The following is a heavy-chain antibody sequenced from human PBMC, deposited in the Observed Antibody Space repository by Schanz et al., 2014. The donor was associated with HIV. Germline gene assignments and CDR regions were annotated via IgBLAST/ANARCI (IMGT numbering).Heavy chain of an antibody. V-gene: IGHV1-2*02. CDR2: INPNSGGA. CDR3: AREPNYSGFDS. D-gene: IGHD5-12*01. J-gene: IGHJ5*01. Sequence: QGQLVQSGAEVKKPGASVKVSCKASGYTFTGYYLHWVRHAPGQGLEGMGWINPNSGGADSAQKFQGRVTMTRDTSISTAYLELSRLRSDDTAVYYCAREPNYSGFDSWGHGTLVTVSS. CDR1: GYTFTGYY.